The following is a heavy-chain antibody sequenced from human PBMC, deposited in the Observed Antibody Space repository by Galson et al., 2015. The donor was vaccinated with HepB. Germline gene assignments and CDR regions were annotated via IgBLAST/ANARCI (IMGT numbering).Heavy chain of an antibody. D-gene: IGHD1-7*01. J-gene: IGHJ4*02. Sequence: SLRLSCAASGFTFSDYYMSWIRQAPGKGLEWVSYISSSSIYTNYADSGKGRFTVSRDNAQNSLFLQMNSLRAEDTAVYYCARENYGPDYWGPGTLVTVSS. CDR3: ARENYGPDY. V-gene: IGHV3-11*05. CDR1: GFTFSDYY. CDR2: ISSSSIYT.